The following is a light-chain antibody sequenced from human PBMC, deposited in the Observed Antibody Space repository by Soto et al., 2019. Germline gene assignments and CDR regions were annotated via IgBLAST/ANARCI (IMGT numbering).Light chain of an antibody. Sequence: DIVLTQSPGTLSLSPGERATLSCRASQSVGSSHLARYQQKPGQAPRLVIYGASNRATGIPDRFSGSGSGTDFTLTISRLEPEDFAVYYCQQYDSSPLYTFGQGTKLEIK. CDR3: QQYDSSPLYT. V-gene: IGKV3-20*01. CDR1: QSVGSSH. CDR2: GAS. J-gene: IGKJ2*01.